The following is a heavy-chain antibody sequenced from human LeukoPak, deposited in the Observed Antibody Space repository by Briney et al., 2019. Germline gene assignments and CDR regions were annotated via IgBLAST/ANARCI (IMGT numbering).Heavy chain of an antibody. CDR1: GYTLTELS. D-gene: IGHD5-12*01. CDR2: FDPEDGET. CDR3: ATGVNSAYVDSFDI. Sequence: GASVKVSCKVSGYTLTELSMHWVRQAPGKGLEWIGSFDPEDGETIYAQKFQGRVTMNEDTSTDTAYMQLSSLRSEDTAVYYCATGVNSAYVDSFDIWGQGTMVTVSP. V-gene: IGHV1-24*01. J-gene: IGHJ3*02.